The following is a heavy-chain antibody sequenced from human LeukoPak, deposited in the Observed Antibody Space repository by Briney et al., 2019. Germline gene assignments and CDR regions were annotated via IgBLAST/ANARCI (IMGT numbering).Heavy chain of an antibody. CDR1: GYTFTGYY. D-gene: IGHD3-10*01. CDR2: INPNSGGT. V-gene: IGHV1-2*02. CDR3: ARSGFGSGISFDL. Sequence: GASVKVSCKASGYTFTGYYTHWVRQAPGQGLEWMGWINPNSGGTNYAQKFQGRVTMTRDTSISTAYMELSSLRSEDTAVYYCARSGFGSGISFDLWGQGTLVTVSS. J-gene: IGHJ5*02.